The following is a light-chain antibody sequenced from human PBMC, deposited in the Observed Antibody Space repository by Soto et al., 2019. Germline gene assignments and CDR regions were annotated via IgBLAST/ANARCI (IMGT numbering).Light chain of an antibody. CDR2: AAS. J-gene: IGKJ2*02. Sequence: AIRMTQSPSSFSASTGDRVTITCRASQGISSYLAWYQQKPGKAPKLLIYAASTLQSGVPSRFSGSGSGTDFTLTLSCLQSEDFATNYCQQYYSYPRTFGQGTKLEIK. CDR1: QGISSY. CDR3: QQYYSYPRT. V-gene: IGKV1-8*01.